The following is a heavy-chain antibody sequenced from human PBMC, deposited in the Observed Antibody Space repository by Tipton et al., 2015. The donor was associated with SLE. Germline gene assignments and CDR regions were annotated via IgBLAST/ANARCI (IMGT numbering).Heavy chain of an antibody. CDR1: GGSISSGSYY. Sequence: TLSLTCTVSGGSISSGSYYWSWIRQPAGKGLEWIGRIYTSGSTNYNPPLKSRVTISVDTSKNQFSLKLSSVTAADTAVYYCARELMDYGSGSYYNFDPWGQGTLVTVSS. CDR2: IYTSGST. J-gene: IGHJ5*02. CDR3: ARELMDYGSGSYYNFDP. V-gene: IGHV4-61*02. D-gene: IGHD3-10*01.